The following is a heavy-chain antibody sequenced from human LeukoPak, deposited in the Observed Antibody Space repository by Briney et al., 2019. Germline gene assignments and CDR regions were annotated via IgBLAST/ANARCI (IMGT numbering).Heavy chain of an antibody. CDR1: GYTFTSYG. D-gene: IGHD6-13*01. V-gene: IGHV1-18*01. Sequence: ASVKVSCKASGYTFTSYGISWVRQAPGQGLEWMGWISAYNGNTNYAQKLQGRVTMTTDTSTSTAYMELRSLRSDDTAVYYCARVFKASYSSSWGKIDYWGQGTLVTVSS. CDR3: ARVFKASYSSSWGKIDY. J-gene: IGHJ4*02. CDR2: ISAYNGNT.